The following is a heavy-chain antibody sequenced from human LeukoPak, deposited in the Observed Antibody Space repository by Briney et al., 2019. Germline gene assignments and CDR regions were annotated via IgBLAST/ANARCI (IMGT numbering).Heavy chain of an antibody. CDR2: INPNSGGT. V-gene: IGHV1-2*02. CDR1: GYTFTGYY. Sequence: ASVKVSCKASGYTFTGYYMHWVRQAPGQGLEWMGWINPNSGGTNYAQKFQGRVTMTRDTSISTAYMELSRLRSDDTAVYYCAMGTGRFGKSFDYWGQGTLVTVSS. D-gene: IGHD3-10*01. CDR3: AMGTGRFGKSFDY. J-gene: IGHJ4*02.